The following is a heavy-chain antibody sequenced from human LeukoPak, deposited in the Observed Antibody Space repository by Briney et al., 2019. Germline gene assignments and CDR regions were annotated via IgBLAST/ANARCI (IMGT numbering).Heavy chain of an antibody. J-gene: IGHJ2*01. CDR2: ISWNSGSI. CDR1: GFTFDDYA. V-gene: IGHV3-9*03. Sequence: GGSLRLSCAASGFTFDDYAMHWVRQAPGKGLEWVSGISWNSGSIGYADSVKGRFTISRDNAKNSLYLQMNSLRAEDMALYYCARVRARSWYFDLWGRGTLVTVSS. CDR3: ARVRARSWYFDL.